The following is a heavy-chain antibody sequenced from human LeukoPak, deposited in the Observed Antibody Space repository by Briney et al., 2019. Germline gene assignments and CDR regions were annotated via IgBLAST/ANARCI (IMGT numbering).Heavy chain of an antibody. Sequence: SETLSLTCTVSGGSISSYYWSWIRQPPGKGLEWIGYIYYSGSTYYNPSLKSRVTISVDTSKNQFSLKLSSVTAADTAVYYCARVLKGTTIFGVANWFDPWGQGTLVTVSS. J-gene: IGHJ5*02. CDR3: ARVLKGTTIFGVANWFDP. D-gene: IGHD3-3*01. CDR1: GGSISSYY. V-gene: IGHV4-59*08. CDR2: IYYSGST.